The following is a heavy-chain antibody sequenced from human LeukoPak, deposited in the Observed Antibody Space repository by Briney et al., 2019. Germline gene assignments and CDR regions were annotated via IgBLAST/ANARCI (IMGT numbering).Heavy chain of an antibody. Sequence: GGSLRLSCAASGFTFSSYWMSWVRQAPGKGLEWVANIKQDGSENYYVDSVKGRFTIYRDNAKNSLYLQMSSLRAEDTAVYYCARDETSRAHPLWGQGTLVTVSS. V-gene: IGHV3-7*01. J-gene: IGHJ4*02. CDR2: IKQDGSEN. CDR1: GFTFSSYW. CDR3: ARDETSRAHPL.